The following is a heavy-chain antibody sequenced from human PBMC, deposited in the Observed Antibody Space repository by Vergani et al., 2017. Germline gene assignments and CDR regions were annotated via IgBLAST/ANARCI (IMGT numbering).Heavy chain of an antibody. D-gene: IGHD3-10*01. CDR1: GGSMSGYY. CDR3: GRVADFYGLGSRRLDL. J-gene: IGHJ5*02. Sequence: QVRLQESGPGLVKPSETLSLTCSVSGGSMSGYYWSWIRQPTGKELEWIGYMYHSCSTNYNPSLETRVTRSGDTSKNQFSLKLNSVTAAETAVYYCGRVADFYGLGSRRLDLWGQGILVTVSS. V-gene: IGHV4-59*01. CDR2: MYHSCST.